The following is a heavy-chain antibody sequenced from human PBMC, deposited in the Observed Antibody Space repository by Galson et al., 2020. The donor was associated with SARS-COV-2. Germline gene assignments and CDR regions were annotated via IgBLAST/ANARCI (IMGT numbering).Heavy chain of an antibody. Sequence: SGPTLVKPTQTLTLTCTFSGFSLSTSGVGVGWIRQPPGKALEWLALIYWDDDKRYSPSLKSRLTITKDTSKNQVVLTMTNMDPVDTATYYCARRYDSSGYYYVAVAFDIWGQGTMVTVSS. CDR2: IYWDDDK. V-gene: IGHV2-5*02. D-gene: IGHD3-22*01. CDR1: GFSLSTSGVG. CDR3: ARRYDSSGYYYVAVAFDI. J-gene: IGHJ3*02.